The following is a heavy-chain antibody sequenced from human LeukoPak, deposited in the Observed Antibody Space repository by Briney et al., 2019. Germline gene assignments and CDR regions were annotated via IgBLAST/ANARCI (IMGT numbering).Heavy chain of an antibody. CDR2: FDPEDGET. J-gene: IGHJ3*02. Sequence: ASVKVSCKASGYTFTGYYMHWVRQAPGQGLEWMGGFDPEDGETIYAQKFQGRVTMTEDTSTDTAYMELSSLRSEDTAVYYCATDHHGGNFAGAFDIWGQGTMVTVSS. V-gene: IGHV1-24*01. CDR3: ATDHHGGNFAGAFDI. D-gene: IGHD4-23*01. CDR1: GYTFTGYY.